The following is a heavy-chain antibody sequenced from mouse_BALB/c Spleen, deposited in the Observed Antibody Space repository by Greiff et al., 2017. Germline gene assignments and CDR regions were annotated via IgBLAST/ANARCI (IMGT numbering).Heavy chain of an antibody. D-gene: IGHD1-1*01. CDR1: GYTFTSYW. CDR2: INPSNGRT. V-gene: IGHV1S81*02. CDR3: ARWGYYGSSYGYAMDY. Sequence: QVQLQQPGAELVKPGASVKLSCKASGYTFTSYWMHWVKQRPGQGLEWIGEINPSNGRTNYNEKFKSKATLTVDKSSSTAYMQLSSLTSEDSAVYYWARWGYYGSSYGYAMDYWGQGTSVTVSS. J-gene: IGHJ4*01.